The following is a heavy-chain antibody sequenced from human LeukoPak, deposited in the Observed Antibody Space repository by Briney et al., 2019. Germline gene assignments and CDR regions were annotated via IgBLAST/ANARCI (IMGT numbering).Heavy chain of an antibody. CDR1: GLPHSSYS. J-gene: IGHJ4*02. Sequence: GGTLRLSHSVSGLPHSSYSMHGVPQAPGKAREFVSSISSRGDSTYYTDSVKGRFTISRDNSKNTLDLQMSSLSAEDTAVYYCVKGSGSSGGYVSPFDYWGEGNLVTVSS. CDR2: ISSRGDST. D-gene: IGHD3-22*01. V-gene: IGHV3-64D*06. CDR3: VKGSGSSGGYVSPFDY.